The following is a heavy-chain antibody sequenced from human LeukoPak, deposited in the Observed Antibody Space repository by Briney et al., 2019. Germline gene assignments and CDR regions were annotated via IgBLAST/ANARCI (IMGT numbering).Heavy chain of an antibody. V-gene: IGHV1-46*01. CDR2: INPSGSST. J-gene: IGHJ5*02. D-gene: IGHD1-26*01. CDR1: GYTFTSYD. Sequence: ASVKVSCKASGYTFTSYDINWVRHASGQGLEWLGLINPSGSSTLYAQKFQGRVTMTRDMSTTIDYMELSSLRSEDTAVYYCARDNSVGDVAWWFDPWGQGTLVTVSS. CDR3: ARDNSVGDVAWWFDP.